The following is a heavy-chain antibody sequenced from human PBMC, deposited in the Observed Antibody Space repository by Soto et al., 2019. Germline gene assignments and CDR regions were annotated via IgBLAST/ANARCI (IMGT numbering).Heavy chain of an antibody. CDR2: ISGSGGGT. Sequence: GGSLRLSCAASGFRFRSHVRSWVRQAPGKGLEWVSSISGSGGGTYYADSVKGRFIISRDNSKNTLDLQMTCLRVQDTAVYYCAKGWCDSWGQGTLVTVSS. V-gene: IGHV3-23*01. CDR3: AKGWCDS. CDR1: GFRFRSHV. J-gene: IGHJ5*01.